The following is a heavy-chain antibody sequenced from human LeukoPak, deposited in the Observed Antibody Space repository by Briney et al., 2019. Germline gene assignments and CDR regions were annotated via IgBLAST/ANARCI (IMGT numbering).Heavy chain of an antibody. J-gene: IGHJ4*02. CDR2: IYYSGST. D-gene: IGHD3-16*02. CDR1: GGSISSYY. Sequence: SETLSLTCTVSGGSISSYYWSWIRQPPGKGLEWIGYIYYSGSTNYNPSLKSRVTISVDTSKNQFSLKLSSVTAADTAVYYCARRYDYVWGSYRSYYFDYWGQGTLVTVSS. CDR3: ARRYDYVWGSYRSYYFDY. V-gene: IGHV4-59*08.